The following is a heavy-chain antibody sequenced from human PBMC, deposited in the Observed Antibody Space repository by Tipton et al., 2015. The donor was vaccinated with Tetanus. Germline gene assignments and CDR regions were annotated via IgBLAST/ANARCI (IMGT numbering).Heavy chain of an antibody. CDR3: AREWGPVGLRRSFQH. CDR1: EFTFNTYG. CDR2: SWYDGHNQ. Sequence: SLRLSCAASEFTFNTYGMHWVRQAPGKGLEWVAVSWYDGHNQDYADSVKGRFTISRDTSKNTLYLQMNTLRAEDTAVYYCAREWGPVGLRRSFQHWGQGTLVTVSS. D-gene: IGHD3-3*01. V-gene: IGHV3-33*01. J-gene: IGHJ1*01.